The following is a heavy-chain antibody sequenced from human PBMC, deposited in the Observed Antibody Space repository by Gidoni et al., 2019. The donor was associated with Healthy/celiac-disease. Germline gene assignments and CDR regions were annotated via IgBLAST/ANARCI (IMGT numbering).Heavy chain of an antibody. CDR2: IYHSGST. V-gene: IGHV4-4*02. CDR3: ASRATNVVVTAVDY. Sequence: QVQLQASGPGLVTPSANLSLTCATSGGPISRRNWRSWVRKPPGKGLAWIGEIYHSGSTNYNPYLEIRVTISVDKSKNQFFLKLSSVTAADTAVYYCASRATNVVVTAVDYWGQGTLVTVSS. J-gene: IGHJ4*02. CDR1: GGPISRRNW. D-gene: IGHD2-21*02.